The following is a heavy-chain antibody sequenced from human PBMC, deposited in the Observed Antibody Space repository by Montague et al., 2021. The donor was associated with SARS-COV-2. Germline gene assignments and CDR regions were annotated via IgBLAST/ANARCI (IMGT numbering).Heavy chain of an antibody. D-gene: IGHD4-17*01. V-gene: IGHV4-39*01. J-gene: IGHJ4*02. Sequence: SETLSLTCTVSGDSVSSSDHYWGWIRQPPGKGLEWLGSIYYSGYPFYNPSLKGRVTISLDASKNQFSLKLNSLTATDTAVYHCARRRLREDYFGFWGQGTLLTVSS. CDR3: ARRRLREDYFGF. CDR2: IYYSGYP. CDR1: GDSVSSSDHY.